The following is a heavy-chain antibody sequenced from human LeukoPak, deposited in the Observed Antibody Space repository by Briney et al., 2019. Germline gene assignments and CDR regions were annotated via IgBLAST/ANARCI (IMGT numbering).Heavy chain of an antibody. V-gene: IGHV3-30*03. CDR1: GFTFSSYG. D-gene: IGHD3-10*01. Sequence: TGGSLRLSCAASGFTFSSYGMHWVRQAPGKGLEWVAVISYDGSNKYYADSVKGRFTISRDNSKNTLYLQMNSLRAEDTAVYYCARDGGSGSSDYWGQGTLVTVSS. J-gene: IGHJ4*02. CDR2: ISYDGSNK. CDR3: ARDGGSGSSDY.